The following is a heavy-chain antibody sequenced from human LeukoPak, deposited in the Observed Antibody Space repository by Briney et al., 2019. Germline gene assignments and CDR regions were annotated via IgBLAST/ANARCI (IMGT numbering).Heavy chain of an antibody. CDR3: ARDYYDSSGYFDY. V-gene: IGHV3-48*03. Sequence: PGGSLRLSCAASGFTFSSSAMHWVRQAPGKGLEWVSYISSSGSTIYYADSVKGRFTISRDNAKNSLYLQMNSLRAEDTAVYYCARDYYDSSGYFDYWGQGTLVTVSS. CDR1: GFTFSSSA. D-gene: IGHD3-22*01. J-gene: IGHJ4*02. CDR2: ISSSGSTI.